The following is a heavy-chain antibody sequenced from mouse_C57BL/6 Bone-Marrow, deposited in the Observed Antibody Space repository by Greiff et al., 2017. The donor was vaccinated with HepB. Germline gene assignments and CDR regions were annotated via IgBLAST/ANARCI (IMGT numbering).Heavy chain of an antibody. CDR3: ARENDGYYLDY. CDR1: GYTFTDYY. V-gene: IGHV1-26*01. D-gene: IGHD2-3*01. CDR2: INPNNGGT. Sequence: QLQQSGPELVKPGASVKISCKASGYTFTDYYMNWVKQSHGKSLEWIGDINPNNGGTSYNQKFKGKATLTVDKSSSTAYMELRSLTSEDSAVYYCARENDGYYLDYWGQGTTLTVSS. J-gene: IGHJ2*01.